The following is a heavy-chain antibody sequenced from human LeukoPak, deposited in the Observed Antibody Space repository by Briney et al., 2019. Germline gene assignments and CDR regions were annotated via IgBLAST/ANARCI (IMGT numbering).Heavy chain of an antibody. J-gene: IGHJ5*02. Sequence: GGSLRLSCAASGFTFSSYGMHWVRQAPGKGLEWVTSIQYDGNNKYYADSVKGRFSISRYNPNNTLFLQMNSLRAEDTAIYYCAKKYSTGLDPWGQGTLVTVSA. CDR3: AKKYSTGLDP. CDR2: IQYDGNNK. D-gene: IGHD1-26*01. CDR1: GFTFSSYG. V-gene: IGHV3-30*02.